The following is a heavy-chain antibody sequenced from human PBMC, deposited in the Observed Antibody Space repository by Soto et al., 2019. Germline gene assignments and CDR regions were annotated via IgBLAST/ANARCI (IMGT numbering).Heavy chain of an antibody. Sequence: EVQLLESGGDLAEPGGSLRLSCAASGFAFTHVWMTWVRQAPGRGLEWVGRIKRKIDGETTNYAAPVKGRFTISRDDSKNTLYLQMNSLKTDDSAVYYWAADRYCSSNTCPGAFDIWGQGTTV. V-gene: IGHV3-15*01. CDR3: AADRYCSSNTCPGAFDI. CDR1: GFAFTHVW. J-gene: IGHJ3*02. D-gene: IGHD2-2*01. CDR2: IKRKIDGETT.